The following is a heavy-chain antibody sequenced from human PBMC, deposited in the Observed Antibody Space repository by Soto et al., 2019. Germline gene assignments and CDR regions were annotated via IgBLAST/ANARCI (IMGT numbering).Heavy chain of an antibody. D-gene: IGHD1-26*01. J-gene: IGHJ3*02. Sequence: QVQLVESGGGLVKPGGSLRLSCAASGFTFSDYYMTWIRQAPGKGLEWVSYISSGGSTVYYADSVKGRFTISRDNAKNSLYLQMNTLSAEDTAVYYCPRVRAFLQNSANYDDAFDIWGQGTMVTVSS. CDR2: ISSGGSTV. V-gene: IGHV3-11*01. CDR3: PRVRAFLQNSANYDDAFDI. CDR1: GFTFSDYY.